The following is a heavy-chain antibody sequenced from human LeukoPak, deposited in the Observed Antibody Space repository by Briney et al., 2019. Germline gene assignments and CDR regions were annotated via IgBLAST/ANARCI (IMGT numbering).Heavy chain of an antibody. J-gene: IGHJ4*02. V-gene: IGHV1-46*01. CDR3: ARAYDFPDY. CDR1: GYNFINYA. CDR2: INPSGGST. Sequence: ASVKVSCKASGYNFINYALHWVRQAPGQGLEWMGIINPSGGSTSYAQKFQGRVTMTRDTSTSTVYMELSSLRSEDTAVYYCARAYDFPDYWGRGTLVTVSS. D-gene: IGHD3-3*01.